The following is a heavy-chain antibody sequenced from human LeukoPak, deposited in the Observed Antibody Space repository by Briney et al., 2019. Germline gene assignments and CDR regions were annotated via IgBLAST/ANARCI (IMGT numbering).Heavy chain of an antibody. CDR1: GYTFTAQY. D-gene: IGHD3-10*01. J-gene: IGHJ3*01. CDR2: INPDSGGT. CDR3: AREFRSHYNDAFDL. Sequence: GASVKVSCKASGYTFTAQYIHWVRQAPGQGLEWMGWINPDSGGTHFAQKFQGRVTMTRDTSISTADMELSRLRFDDTAVYYCAREFRSHYNDAFDLWGQGTLVTVSS. V-gene: IGHV1-2*02.